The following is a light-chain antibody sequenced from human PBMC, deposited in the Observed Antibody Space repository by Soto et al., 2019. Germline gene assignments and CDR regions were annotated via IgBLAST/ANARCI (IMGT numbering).Light chain of an antibody. CDR3: TSPTPGSLYV. CDR1: SSDVGNYNY. V-gene: IGLV2-14*01. Sequence: QSVLTQPASVSGSPGQSITISCTGTSSDVGNYNYVSWYQQYPGSVPKLLIYMVSNRLSGVSNHFSGSKSGNTASLTISGLQAEDEADYFCTSPTPGSLYVFGTGTKVTVL. CDR2: MVS. J-gene: IGLJ1*01.